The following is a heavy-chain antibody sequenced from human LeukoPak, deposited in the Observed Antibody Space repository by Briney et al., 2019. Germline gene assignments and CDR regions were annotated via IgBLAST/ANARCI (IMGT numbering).Heavy chain of an antibody. CDR3: ARDGWYYYGSGSYLLGGDY. Sequence: PGRSLRLSCAASGFTFSSYAMHWVRQAPGKGLEWVAVISYDGSNKYYADSVKGRFTISRDNSKNTLYLQMNGLRAEDTAVYYCARDGWYYYGSGSYLLGGDYWGQGTLVTVSS. J-gene: IGHJ4*02. V-gene: IGHV3-30*04. CDR2: ISYDGSNK. D-gene: IGHD3-10*01. CDR1: GFTFSSYA.